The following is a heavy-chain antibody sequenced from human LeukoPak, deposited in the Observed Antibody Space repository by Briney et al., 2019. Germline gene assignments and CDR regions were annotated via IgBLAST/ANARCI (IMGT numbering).Heavy chain of an antibody. Sequence: SETLSLTCTVSGGSISTQYWSWIRQPAGKGLEWIGRIYSSGRTNYNPSLKSRVSMSVDTSKNEFSLKLSSVTAADTAVYYCARHPRASDIWGQGTMVTVSS. CDR2: IYSSGRT. V-gene: IGHV4-4*07. CDR1: GGSISTQY. J-gene: IGHJ3*02. CDR3: ARHPRASDI.